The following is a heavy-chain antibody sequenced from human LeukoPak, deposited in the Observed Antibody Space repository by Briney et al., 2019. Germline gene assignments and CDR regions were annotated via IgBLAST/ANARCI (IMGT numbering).Heavy chain of an antibody. CDR2: ISGGGST. CDR1: GFTVSSNY. D-gene: IGHD3-10*01. Sequence: GGSLRLSCAASGFTVSSNYMNWVRQAPGTGLEWVSVISGGGSTNYADSVKGRFTISRDNSKNTLYLQMNSLSAEDTAVYYCARDRGYSRAFDIWGHGTMVTVSS. J-gene: IGHJ3*02. V-gene: IGHV3-66*01. CDR3: ARDRGYSRAFDI.